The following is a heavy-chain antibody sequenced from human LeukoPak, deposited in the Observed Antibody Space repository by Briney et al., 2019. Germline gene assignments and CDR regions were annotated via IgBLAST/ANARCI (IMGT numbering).Heavy chain of an antibody. CDR1: GFTFSSYA. Sequence: GRSLRLSCAASGFTFSSYAMHWVRQAPGKGLEWVAVISYDGSNKYYADSVKGRFTISRDNSKNTLYLQMNSLRAGDTAVYYCARPKNTEQQLVNWFDPWGQGTLVTVSS. D-gene: IGHD6-13*01. J-gene: IGHJ5*02. CDR3: ARPKNTEQQLVNWFDP. CDR2: ISYDGSNK. V-gene: IGHV3-30*04.